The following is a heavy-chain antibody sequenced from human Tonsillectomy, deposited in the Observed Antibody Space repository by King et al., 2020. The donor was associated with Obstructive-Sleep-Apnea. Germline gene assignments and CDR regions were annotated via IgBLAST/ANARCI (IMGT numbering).Heavy chain of an antibody. D-gene: IGHD2-15*01. Sequence: HVQLVESGAEVKKPGASVKVSCKASGYTFTGYYMHWVRQAPGQGLEWMGWINPNSGGTNYAQKFQGWVTMTRDTSISTAYMELSRLRSDDTAGYYCASMRSGCSGASCYAFDYWGQGTLVTVSS. CDR3: ASMRSGCSGASCYAFDY. CDR2: INPNSGGT. J-gene: IGHJ4*02. V-gene: IGHV1-2*04. CDR1: GYTFTGYY.